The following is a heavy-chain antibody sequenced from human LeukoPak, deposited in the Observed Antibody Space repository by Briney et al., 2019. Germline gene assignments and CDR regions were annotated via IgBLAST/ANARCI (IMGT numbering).Heavy chain of an antibody. J-gene: IGHJ4*02. V-gene: IGHV4-61*02. CDR1: GGSISSGSYY. Sequence: EASETLSLTCTVSGGSISSGSYYWSWIRQPAGKGLEWIGRIYTSGSTNYNPSLRSRVTISVDTSKNQFSLKLSSVTAADTAVYYCARAESGFPFDYWGQGTLVTVSS. CDR3: ARAESGFPFDY. D-gene: IGHD3-10*01. CDR2: IYTSGST.